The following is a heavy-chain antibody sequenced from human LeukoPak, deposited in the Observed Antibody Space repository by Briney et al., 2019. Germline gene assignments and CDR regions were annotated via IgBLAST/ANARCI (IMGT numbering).Heavy chain of an antibody. V-gene: IGHV4-59*08. CDR1: GGSISSYY. D-gene: IGHD3-10*01. Sequence: SETLSLTCTVSGGSISSYYWSWIRQPPGKGLEWIGYIYYSGSTNYNPSLKSRVTISVDTSKNQFSLKLSSVTAADTAAYYCASTPQPYGSGSYWNGAAFDYWGQGTLVTVSS. CDR2: IYYSGST. CDR3: ASTPQPYGSGSYWNGAAFDY. J-gene: IGHJ4*02.